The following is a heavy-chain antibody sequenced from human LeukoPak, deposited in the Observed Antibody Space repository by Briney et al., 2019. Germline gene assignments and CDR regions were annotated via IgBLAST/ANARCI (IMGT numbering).Heavy chain of an antibody. V-gene: IGHV3-33*01. D-gene: IGHD3-22*01. CDR3: ARDRLDYYDSSGLDY. CDR1: GFTFSSYG. Sequence: GRSLRLSCAASGFTFSSYGMHWVRQAPGKGLEWVAVIWYDGSNKYYADSVKGRFTISRDNSKNTLYLQMNSLRAEDTAVYYCARDRLDYYDSSGLDYWGQGTLVTVSS. CDR2: IWYDGSNK. J-gene: IGHJ4*02.